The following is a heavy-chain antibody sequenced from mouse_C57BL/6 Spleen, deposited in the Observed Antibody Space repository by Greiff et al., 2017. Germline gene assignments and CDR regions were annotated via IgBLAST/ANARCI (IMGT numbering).Heavy chain of an antibody. V-gene: IGHV1-50*01. Sequence: QVQLQQPGAELVKPGASVKLSCKASGYTFTSYWMQWVKQRPGQGLEWIGEIDPSTRYTNYNQKFKGKATLTVDKSSSTAYMQLSGLTSEDSAVYIWARAGYYFDYWGQGTTLTVSS. CDR1: GYTFTSYW. D-gene: IGHD2-2*01. CDR2: IDPSTRYT. J-gene: IGHJ2*01. CDR3: ARAGYYFDY.